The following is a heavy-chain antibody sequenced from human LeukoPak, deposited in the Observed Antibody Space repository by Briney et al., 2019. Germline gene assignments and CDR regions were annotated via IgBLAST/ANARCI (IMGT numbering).Heavy chain of an antibody. D-gene: IGHD5-18*01. CDR3: ARGGYSYGYGWDY. V-gene: IGHV3-9*01. J-gene: IGHJ4*02. CDR2: ISWNSGSI. Sequence: PGGSLRLSCAASGFTFDDYAMHWVRQAPGKGLEWVSGISWNSGSIGYADSVKGRFTISRDNSKNTLYLQMNSLRAEDTAVYYCARGGYSYGYGWDYWGQGTLVTVSS. CDR1: GFTFDDYA.